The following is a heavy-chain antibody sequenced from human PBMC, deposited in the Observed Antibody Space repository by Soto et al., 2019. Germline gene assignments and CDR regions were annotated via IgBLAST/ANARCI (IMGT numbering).Heavy chain of an antibody. V-gene: IGHV3-53*01. CDR3: ARDQRAAHDHGDYYGMDV. J-gene: IGHJ6*02. D-gene: IGHD4-17*01. CDR2: LYSGGTT. CDR1: GFTVSSNY. Sequence: EVQLVESGGGLIQPGGSLRLSCAASGFTVSSNYMSWVRQAPGKGLDWVSILYSGGTTYYADSVKGRFTISRDDSANTVYLQMNSLRVDDTAVYYCARDQRAAHDHGDYYGMDVWGHGTTVTVSS.